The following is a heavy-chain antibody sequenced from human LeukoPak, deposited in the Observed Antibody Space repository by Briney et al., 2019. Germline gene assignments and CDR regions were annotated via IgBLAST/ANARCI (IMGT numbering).Heavy chain of an antibody. CDR3: ASQYSSSWGGLNY. J-gene: IGHJ4*02. D-gene: IGHD6-13*01. V-gene: IGHV5-51*01. CDR1: GYSFTSYW. Sequence: GESLKISCKGSGYSFTSYWIGWVRQLPGKGLEGMVIIYPGDSDTRYSPSFQGQVTISADKSISTAYLQWSSLKASDTAMYYCASQYSSSWGGLNYWGQGTLVTVSS. CDR2: IYPGDSDT.